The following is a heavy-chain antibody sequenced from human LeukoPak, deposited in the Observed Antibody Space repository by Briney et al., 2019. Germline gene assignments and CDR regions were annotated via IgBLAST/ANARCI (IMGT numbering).Heavy chain of an antibody. CDR1: GGSFSGYY. D-gene: IGHD3-9*01. J-gene: IGHJ4*02. V-gene: IGHV4-34*01. Sequence: PSGTLSLTCAVYGGSFSGYYWSWIRQPPGKGLEWIGEINHSGSTNYNPSLKSRVTISVDTSKNQFSLKLSSVTAADTAVYYCARAVGYFDWLPLFDYWGQGTLVTVSS. CDR2: INHSGST. CDR3: ARAVGYFDWLPLFDY.